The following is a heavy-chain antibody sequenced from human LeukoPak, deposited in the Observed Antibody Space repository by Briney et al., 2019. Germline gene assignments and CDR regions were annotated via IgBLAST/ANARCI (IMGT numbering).Heavy chain of an antibody. CDR2: IYYSGRT. CDR1: GGSITTDH. D-gene: IGHD2/OR15-2a*01. J-gene: IGHJ3*02. V-gene: IGHV4-59*01. CDR3: ARKNDFEI. Sequence: SETLSLTCTVSGGSITTDHWNWLRQPPGKGLEWIGCIYYSGRTYYNPSLESRVTISVDMSKSQFFLRLTSVTAADMALYYCARKNDFEIWGQGTLVTVSS.